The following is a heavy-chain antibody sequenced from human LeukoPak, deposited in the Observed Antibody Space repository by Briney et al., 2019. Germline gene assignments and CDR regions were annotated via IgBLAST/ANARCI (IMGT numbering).Heavy chain of an antibody. Sequence: GGSLRLSCAASGFTFSSYAMHWVRQAPGKGLEYVSGISSNGGSTYYANSVKGRFTISRDNSKNTLYLQMGSLRGEDMAVYYCARGGSSSWGYFDYWGQGTLVTVSS. V-gene: IGHV3-64*01. D-gene: IGHD6-13*01. CDR2: ISSNGGST. J-gene: IGHJ4*02. CDR1: GFTFSSYA. CDR3: ARGGSSSWGYFDY.